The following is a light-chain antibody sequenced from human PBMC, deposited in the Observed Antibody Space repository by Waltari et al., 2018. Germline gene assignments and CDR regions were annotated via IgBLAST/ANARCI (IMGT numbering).Light chain of an antibody. CDR2: DAS. Sequence: EIVLTQSPATLSLSPGERATLSCRASQSVTTYLAWYQQKPGHAPRLLIYDASNRATGIPARFSGSGSGTDFTLTISSLEPEDFAVYYCQERSNWVFTFGPGTKVDI. V-gene: IGKV3-11*01. J-gene: IGKJ3*01. CDR1: QSVTTY. CDR3: QERSNWVFT.